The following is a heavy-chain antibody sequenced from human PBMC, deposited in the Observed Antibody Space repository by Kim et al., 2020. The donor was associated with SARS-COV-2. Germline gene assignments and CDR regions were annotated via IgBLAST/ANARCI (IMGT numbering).Heavy chain of an antibody. CDR2: SAV. CDR3: AGGSGWLIEY. Sequence: SAVHYLGSVQGRFTISRDNAKSSVSLQMHSLRAEDTAVYYCAGGSGWLIEYWGQGTLVSVYS. D-gene: IGHD6-19*01. J-gene: IGHJ4*02. V-gene: IGHV3-7*01.